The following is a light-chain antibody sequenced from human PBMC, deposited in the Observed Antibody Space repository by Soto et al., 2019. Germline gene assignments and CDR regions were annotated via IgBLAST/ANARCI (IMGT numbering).Light chain of an antibody. V-gene: IGLV2-8*01. J-gene: IGLJ2*01. CDR1: SSDVGGYNY. CDR3: ISYAGSNNNVV. CDR2: EVS. Sequence: QSALTQPPSASGSPGQSVTISCTGTSSDVGGYNYVSWYQQHPGKAPKLMIYEVSKRPSGVPDRFSGSKSGNTASLTVSGLQAEDEADYYCISYAGSNNNVVFCGGTKLTVL.